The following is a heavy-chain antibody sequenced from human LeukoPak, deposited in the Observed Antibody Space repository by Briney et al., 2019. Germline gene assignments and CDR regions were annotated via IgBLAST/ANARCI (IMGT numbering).Heavy chain of an antibody. D-gene: IGHD4-17*01. CDR1: GFDFSTYA. CDR3: ARDRKYAVTIYQYIDV. Sequence: GGSLRLSCAASGFDFSTYAMHWVRQAPGKGLEWVAVISYGGSKTYYADSVKGRFTISRDNSKNTLFLQMNSLRPEDTAVNYCARDRKYAVTIYQYIDVWGKGTTVTVSS. J-gene: IGHJ6*03. V-gene: IGHV3-30*04. CDR2: ISYGGSKT.